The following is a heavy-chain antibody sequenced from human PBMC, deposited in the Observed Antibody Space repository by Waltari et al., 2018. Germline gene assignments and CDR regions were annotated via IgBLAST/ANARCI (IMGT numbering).Heavy chain of an antibody. V-gene: IGHV4-39*07. J-gene: IGHJ4*02. Sequence: QLLLQESGPGLVKPSATLSLTCTVSGDSISTAGAYWVWIRQPPGKGLEWIGTIYHSGNTYYNPSLGSRVTISIGTPKNQFSLKVTSVTAADTAVYYCARQWNGYFNFWGQGTLVTVSS. CDR2: IYHSGNT. D-gene: IGHD1-1*01. CDR1: GDSISTAGAY. CDR3: ARQWNGYFNF.